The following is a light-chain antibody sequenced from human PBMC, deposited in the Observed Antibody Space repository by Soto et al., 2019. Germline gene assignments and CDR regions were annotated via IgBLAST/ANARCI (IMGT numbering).Light chain of an antibody. CDR1: SSDVGGYNY. CDR2: EVS. Sequence: QSVLTQPASVSGSPGQSITISCTGTSSDVGGYNYVSWYQQHPGKAPKLMIYEVSNRPSGVSNRFSGSKSGNTASLTISGLQAEDEADYYCGSYTISTTRVFGTGTKLTVL. J-gene: IGLJ1*01. V-gene: IGLV2-14*01. CDR3: GSYTISTTRV.